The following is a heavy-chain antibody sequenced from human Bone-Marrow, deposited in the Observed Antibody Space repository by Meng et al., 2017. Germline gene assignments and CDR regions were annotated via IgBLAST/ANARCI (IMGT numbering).Heavy chain of an antibody. CDR3: ARECSSGSYYGAHYYYYYGMDV. CDR2: IIPIFGTA. J-gene: IGHJ6*02. D-gene: IGHD3-10*01. V-gene: IGHV1-69*13. CDR1: GYTFTSYD. Sequence: SVKVSCKASGYTFTSYDINWVRQAPGQGLEWMGGIIPIFGTANYAQKFQGRVTITADESTSTAYMELSSLRSEDTAVYYCARECSSGSYYGAHYYYYYGMDVWGQGTTVTVSS.